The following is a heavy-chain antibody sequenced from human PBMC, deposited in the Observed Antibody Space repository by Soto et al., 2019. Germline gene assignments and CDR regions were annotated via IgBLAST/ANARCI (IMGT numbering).Heavy chain of an antibody. CDR1: GFSLTTSGVG. Sequence: QITLKESGPTLVKPTQTLTLTCTFSGFSLTTSGVGVGWIRQPPGKALEWLALIYWDDDKRYSPSLKSRLTNTRDASKNQVVLTMTNIEPVDTATYFWLYRAEPPRGGYHFDYWGQGTLVTVSS. V-gene: IGHV2-5*02. CDR2: IYWDDDK. J-gene: IGHJ4*02. CDR3: LYRAEPPRGGYHFDY. D-gene: IGHD1-26*01.